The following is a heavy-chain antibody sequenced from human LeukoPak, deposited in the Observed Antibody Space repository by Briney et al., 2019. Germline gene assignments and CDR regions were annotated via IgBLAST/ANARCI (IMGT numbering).Heavy chain of an antibody. J-gene: IGHJ5*02. CDR2: ISSSSSYI. CDR3: ARDMGDSSSWSSLGFDP. CDR1: GFTFSSYS. Sequence: GGSLRLSCAASGFTFSSYSMNWVRQAPGKGLEWVSSISSSSSYIYYADSVKGRFTISRDNAKNSLYLQMNSLRAEDTAVYYCARDMGDSSSWSSLGFDPWGQGTLVTVSS. D-gene: IGHD6-13*01. V-gene: IGHV3-21*01.